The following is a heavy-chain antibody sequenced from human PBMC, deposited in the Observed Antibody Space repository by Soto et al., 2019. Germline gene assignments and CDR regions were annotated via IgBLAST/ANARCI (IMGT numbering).Heavy chain of an antibody. CDR2: ISSSSSYI. J-gene: IGHJ4*02. CDR1: GFTFSSYS. CDR3: ASEKTAAGFDY. V-gene: IGHV3-21*01. D-gene: IGHD6-13*01. Sequence: EVQLVESGGGLVKPGGSLRLSCAASGFTFSSYSMNWVRQAPGKGLEWVSSISSSSSYIYYADSVKGRFTISGDNATNSLYLQMNSLRAEDTAVYYCASEKTAAGFDYWGQGTLVTVSS.